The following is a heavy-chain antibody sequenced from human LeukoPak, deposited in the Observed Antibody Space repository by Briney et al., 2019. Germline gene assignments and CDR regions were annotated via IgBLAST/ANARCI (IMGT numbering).Heavy chain of an antibody. CDR3: TSTVVAVDY. CDR1: GYSISSGYY. J-gene: IGHJ4*02. V-gene: IGHV4-38-2*02. Sequence: SETLSLTCTVSGYSISSGYYWGWIRQPPGKGLEWIGSIYHSGSTYYNPSLKSRVTISVDTSKNQFSLKLSSVTAADTAVYYCTSTVVAVDYWGQGTLVTVSS. CDR2: IYHSGST. D-gene: IGHD4-23*01.